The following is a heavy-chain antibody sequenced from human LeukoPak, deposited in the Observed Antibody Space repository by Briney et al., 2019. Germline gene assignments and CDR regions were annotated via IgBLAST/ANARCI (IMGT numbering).Heavy chain of an antibody. CDR3: ARDVRGSYGVDY. V-gene: IGHV4-59*12. Sequence: SETLSLTCTVSGGSISSYYWSWIRQPPGKGLEWIGYIYYSGTTNYNPSLKSRVTMSVDTSKNQFSLKLSSVTAADTAVYYCARDVRGSYGVDYWGQGTLVTVSS. D-gene: IGHD5-18*01. CDR2: IYYSGTT. J-gene: IGHJ4*02. CDR1: GGSISSYY.